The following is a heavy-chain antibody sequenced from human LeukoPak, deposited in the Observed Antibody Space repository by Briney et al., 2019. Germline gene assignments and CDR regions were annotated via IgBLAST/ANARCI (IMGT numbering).Heavy chain of an antibody. Sequence: GGSLRLSCAASGFTFSSYWMSWVRQAPGKGLEWVANIKQDGSEKYYVDSVKGRFTISRDNARNSLYLQMNSLRAEDTAVYYCARDGPGIAAAAPRHWGRGTLVTVSS. CDR3: ARDGPGIAAAAPRH. V-gene: IGHV3-7*03. D-gene: IGHD6-13*01. J-gene: IGHJ4*02. CDR2: IKQDGSEK. CDR1: GFTFSSYW.